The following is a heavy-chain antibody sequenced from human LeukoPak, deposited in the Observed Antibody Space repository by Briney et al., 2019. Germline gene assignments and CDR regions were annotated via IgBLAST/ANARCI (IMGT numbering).Heavy chain of an antibody. D-gene: IGHD6-13*01. CDR3: AKRFQGFGYNSNWPEDQYFDY. Sequence: GGSLRLSCAASGFTFSSYAMSWVRQAPGKGLEWVSAISGSGGSTYYADSVKGRFTISRDNSKSTLYLQMNSPRAEDTAVYYCAKRFQGFGYNSNWPEDQYFDYWGQGILVTVSS. J-gene: IGHJ4*02. V-gene: IGHV3-23*01. CDR1: GFTFSSYA. CDR2: ISGSGGST.